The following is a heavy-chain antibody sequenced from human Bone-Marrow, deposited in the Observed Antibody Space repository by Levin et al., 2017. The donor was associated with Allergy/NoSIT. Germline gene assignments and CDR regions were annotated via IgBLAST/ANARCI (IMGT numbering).Heavy chain of an antibody. CDR2: IGASGGTT. D-gene: IGHD2-2*01. J-gene: IGHJ2*01. CDR3: AKDTSSYNWYFDF. Sequence: PGGSLRLSCAASGFTFSSYAMSWVRQAPGKGLEWVSAIGASGGTTYYADSVKGRFTISRDNSKNTLYLQMSSLRAEDTALYYCAKDTSSYNWYFDFWGRGTPVTVSS. CDR1: GFTFSSYA. V-gene: IGHV3-23*01.